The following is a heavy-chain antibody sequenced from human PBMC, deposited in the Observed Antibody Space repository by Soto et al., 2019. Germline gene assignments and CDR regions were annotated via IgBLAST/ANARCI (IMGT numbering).Heavy chain of an antibody. V-gene: IGHV3-30*03. D-gene: IGHD5-18*01. J-gene: IGHJ4*02. CDR2: ISYDGSLQ. Sequence: QAQLVESGGGVVQPGRSLRLPCAASGFAFSSYGMHWVRQAPSTGLEWVAVISYDGSLQHYADSVKGRFTISRDNSKNMVFLQISSLRAEDTAVYYCVSDRGYGHASVPYSWGQGTLVSVSS. CDR1: GFAFSSYG. CDR3: VSDRGYGHASVPYS.